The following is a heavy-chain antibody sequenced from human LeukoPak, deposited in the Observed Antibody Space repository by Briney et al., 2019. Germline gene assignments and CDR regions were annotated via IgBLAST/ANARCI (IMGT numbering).Heavy chain of an antibody. CDR3: ARVLYYDSSGYSRVDY. CDR1: GGSISSGGYY. D-gene: IGHD3-22*01. Sequence: SQILSLTCTVSGGSISSGGYYWSWIRQHPGKGLEWIGYIYYSGSTYYNPSLKSRVTISVDTSKNQFSLKLSSVTAADTAVYYCARVLYYDSSGYSRVDYWGQGTLVTVSS. J-gene: IGHJ4*02. CDR2: IYYSGST. V-gene: IGHV4-31*03.